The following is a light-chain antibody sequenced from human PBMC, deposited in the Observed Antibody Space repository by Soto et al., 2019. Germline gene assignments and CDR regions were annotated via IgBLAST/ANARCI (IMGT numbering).Light chain of an antibody. Sequence: ILLTQSPATRSVSPVERVTVSCTASQSVSSDLAWYQQKPGQAPRLLIYDASSMERDTPARFGGSGSGTEFTLTISSLQSEDFAVYYCQQYNNWPGTFGQGTKVDIK. CDR2: DAS. V-gene: IGKV3-15*01. CDR3: QQYNNWPGT. J-gene: IGKJ1*01. CDR1: QSVSSD.